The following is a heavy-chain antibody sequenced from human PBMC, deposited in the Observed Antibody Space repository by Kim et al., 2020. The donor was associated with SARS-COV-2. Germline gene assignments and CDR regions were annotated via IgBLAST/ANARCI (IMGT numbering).Heavy chain of an antibody. CDR1: GFTFSNAW. J-gene: IGHJ4*02. Sequence: GGSLRLSCAASGFTFSNAWMSWVRQAPGKGLEWVGRIKSKTDGGTTDYAAPVKGRFTISRDDSKNTLYLQMNSLKTEDTAVYYCTTPDSSGYMGTPYWGQGTLVTVSS. D-gene: IGHD3-22*01. V-gene: IGHV3-15*01. CDR2: IKSKTDGGTT. CDR3: TTPDSSGYMGTPY.